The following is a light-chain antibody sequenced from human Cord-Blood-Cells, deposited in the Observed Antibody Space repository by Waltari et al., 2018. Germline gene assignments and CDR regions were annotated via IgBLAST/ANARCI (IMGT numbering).Light chain of an antibody. CDR2: GAS. CDR1: QSVSSSY. Sequence: EIVLTQSPVTLSLSPGERATLSCRASQSVSSSYLAWYQQKPGQAPRLLIYGASSRATGIPDMFCGSWAGTDFALTISILEPEYLAVYYCQQDGSSPLTFGGGTKVEIK. CDR3: QQDGSSPLT. J-gene: IGKJ4*02. V-gene: IGKV3-20*01.